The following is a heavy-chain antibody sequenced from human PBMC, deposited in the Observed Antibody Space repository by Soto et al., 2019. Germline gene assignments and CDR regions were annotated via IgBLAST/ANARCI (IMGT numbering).Heavy chain of an antibody. CDR2: IIPIFGKA. CDR3: ASEIGRTRGMDV. CDR1: GGTFSSYV. J-gene: IGHJ6*02. Sequence: QVQAVQSGAEVKKPGSSVKVSCKASGGTFSSYVISWVRQAPGQGLEWMGRIIPIFGKADYAQKFQGRVPITPDESKSTAQKELSSLRTEDTAVYYCASEIGRTRGMDVWGQGTTITVSS. V-gene: IGHV1-69*18. D-gene: IGHD2-8*01.